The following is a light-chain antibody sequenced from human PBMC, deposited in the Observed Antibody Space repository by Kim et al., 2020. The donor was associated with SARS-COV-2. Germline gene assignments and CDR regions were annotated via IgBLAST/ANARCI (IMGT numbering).Light chain of an antibody. J-gene: IGKJ1*01. CDR3: QQYGPSSWT. V-gene: IGKV3-20*01. CDR1: HSVIATT. CDR2: GAS. Sequence: SVGERGPPSCGASHSVIATTLPCYQKNPARPPGLVIIGASTGPTGIPDRFGGRGSGTDFPLSISRLGPEDFAVYSCQQYGPSSWTFGQGTKVYIK.